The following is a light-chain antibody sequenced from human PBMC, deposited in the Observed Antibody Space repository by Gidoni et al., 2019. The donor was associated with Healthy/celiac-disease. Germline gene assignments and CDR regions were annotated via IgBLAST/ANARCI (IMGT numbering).Light chain of an antibody. CDR1: QSVSSY. Sequence: IVLTQSPATLSLSPGERATISCRASQSVSSYLAWYQQKPGQAPRLLIYDASNRATGIPARLSGSGSGTDFTLTISSLEPEDFAVYYCQQRSNWPPLTFGGGTKVEIK. V-gene: IGKV3-11*01. J-gene: IGKJ4*01. CDR2: DAS. CDR3: QQRSNWPPLT.